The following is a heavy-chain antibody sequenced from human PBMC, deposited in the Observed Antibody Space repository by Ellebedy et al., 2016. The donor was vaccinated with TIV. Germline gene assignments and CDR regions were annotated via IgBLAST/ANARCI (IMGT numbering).Heavy chain of an antibody. Sequence: GGSLRLSCAASEFTFSTYSMNWVRQAPGKGLEWVSSISSTSTYTFYADSVKGRFTIYRDNAKDSLYLQMNSLRAEDTAVYYCASGFQWGQGTLVTVSS. CDR3: ASGFQ. CDR2: ISSTSTYT. J-gene: IGHJ4*02. CDR1: EFTFSTYS. V-gene: IGHV3-21*01. D-gene: IGHD3-10*01.